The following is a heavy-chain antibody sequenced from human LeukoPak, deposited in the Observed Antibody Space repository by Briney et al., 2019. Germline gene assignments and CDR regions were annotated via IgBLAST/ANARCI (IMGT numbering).Heavy chain of an antibody. J-gene: IGHJ2*01. V-gene: IGHV1-46*01. Sequence: ASVKVSCKASGYTFTSYYIHWVRQAPGQGLEWMGIINPSGDSTSYAQKFQGRVTMTRDTSTSTVYMELSSLTSDDTAVYYCAREGYYYDGSGYYRSDWYFDLWGRGTLVTVSS. CDR1: GYTFTSYY. CDR2: INPSGDST. D-gene: IGHD3-22*01. CDR3: AREGYYYDGSGYYRSDWYFDL.